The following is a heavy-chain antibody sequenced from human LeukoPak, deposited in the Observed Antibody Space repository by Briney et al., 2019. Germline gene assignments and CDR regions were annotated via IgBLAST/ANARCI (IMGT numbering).Heavy chain of an antibody. Sequence: SETLSLTCTVSSGSISSSSYDWGWIRQPPGKRLEWIGSIYYSGSTYYDPSLKSRVTISVDTSKNHFSLKLSSVTAADTAVYYCARHGDIGRDYFDYWGQGTLVTVSS. CDR2: IYYSGST. CDR3: ARHGDIGRDYFDY. J-gene: IGHJ4*02. V-gene: IGHV4-39*01. CDR1: SGSISSSSYD. D-gene: IGHD7-27*01.